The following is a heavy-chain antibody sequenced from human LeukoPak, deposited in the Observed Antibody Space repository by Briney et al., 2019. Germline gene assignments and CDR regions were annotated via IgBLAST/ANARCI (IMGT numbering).Heavy chain of an antibody. Sequence: ASVKVSCKASGYTFTSYYMHWVRQAPGQGLEWMGIINPSGGSTSYAQKFQGRVTMTRDTSTSTVYMELSSPRSEDTAVYYCARAPSQPYWFDPWGQGTLVTVSS. J-gene: IGHJ5*02. CDR1: GYTFTSYY. V-gene: IGHV1-46*01. CDR3: ARAPSQPYWFDP. CDR2: INPSGGST.